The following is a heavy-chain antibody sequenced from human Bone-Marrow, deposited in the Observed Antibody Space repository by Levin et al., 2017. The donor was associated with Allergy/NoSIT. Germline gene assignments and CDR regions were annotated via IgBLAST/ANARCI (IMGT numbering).Heavy chain of an antibody. CDR2: ITPMFGAA. CDR1: GGTFSTYG. Sequence: ASVKVSCKASGGTFSTYGFVWVRQAPGQGLEWMGGITPMFGAANFAQKFQGRVTITADESTSTTYMELSSLTSDDTAVYHCAAGTTGDRAFDLWGHGTVVTVSS. CDR3: AAGTTGDRAFDL. V-gene: IGHV1-69*13. D-gene: IGHD7-27*01. J-gene: IGHJ3*01.